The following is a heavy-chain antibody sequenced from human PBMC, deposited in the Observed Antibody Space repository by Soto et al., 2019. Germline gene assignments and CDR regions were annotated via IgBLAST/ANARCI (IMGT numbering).Heavy chain of an antibody. D-gene: IGHD3-16*02. Sequence: PSETLSLTCTVSGGSISSSSYYWGWIRQPPGKGLEWIGSIYYSGSTYYNPSLKSRVTISVDTSKNQFSLKLSSVTAADTAVYYCARLILPPMITFGGVIVTDAFDIWGQGTMVTV. V-gene: IGHV4-39*01. CDR1: GGSISSSSYY. J-gene: IGHJ3*02. CDR2: IYYSGST. CDR3: ARLILPPMITFGGVIVTDAFDI.